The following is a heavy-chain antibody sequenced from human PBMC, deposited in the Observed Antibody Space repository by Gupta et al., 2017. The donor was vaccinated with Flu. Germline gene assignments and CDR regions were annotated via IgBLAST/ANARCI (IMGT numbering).Heavy chain of an antibody. Sequence: SFYIHWGREAPEQGVEWMGMIVHSDGRTNVPQNFRGRVTMTRDTSTSTVYMELSSLRSEDTAVYYCAREMDGGQFDYWGQGTLVTLSS. J-gene: IGHJ4*02. CDR1: SFY. CDR3: AREMDGGQFDY. D-gene: IGHD2-8*01. CDR2: IVHSDGRT. V-gene: IGHV1-46*01.